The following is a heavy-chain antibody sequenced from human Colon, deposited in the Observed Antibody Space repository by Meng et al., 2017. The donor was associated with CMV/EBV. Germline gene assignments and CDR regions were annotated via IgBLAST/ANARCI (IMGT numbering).Heavy chain of an antibody. D-gene: IGHD1-26*01. Sequence: ASVKVSCKASGYTFTGYYMHWVRQAPGQGLEWMGWINPNSGGTNYAQKFQGRVTMTRDTSISTAYMELSRLRSEDTAVYYCARVDLASGSYFVDYWGQGTLVTVSS. CDR3: ARVDLASGSYFVDY. J-gene: IGHJ4*02. CDR1: GYTFTGYY. CDR2: INPNSGGT. V-gene: IGHV1-2*02.